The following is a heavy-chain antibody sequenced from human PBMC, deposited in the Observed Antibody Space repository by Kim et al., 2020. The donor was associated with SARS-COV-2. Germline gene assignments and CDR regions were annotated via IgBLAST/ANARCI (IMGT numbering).Heavy chain of an antibody. CDR3: AKDNVAAAAMGRMGY. CDR2: TTHNGNNT. CDR1: GFTFSTYG. V-gene: IGHV3-30*18. D-gene: IGHD2-2*01. J-gene: IGHJ4*02. Sequence: GGSLRLSCAASGFTFSTYGMHWVRQAPGKGLEWVAATTHNGNNTYYADSVKGRFTISRDNSKNTLHLQMNSLRAEDTAVYYCAKDNVAAAAMGRMGYWGERTLGIVSS.